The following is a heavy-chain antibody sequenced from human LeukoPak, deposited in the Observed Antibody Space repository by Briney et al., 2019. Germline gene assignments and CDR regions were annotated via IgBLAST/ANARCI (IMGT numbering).Heavy chain of an antibody. J-gene: IGHJ5*02. CDR3: ARDEAKNYYDSSALFGRFDP. V-gene: IGHV1-18*01. CDR2: ISAYNGNT. CDR1: GYTFTSYG. D-gene: IGHD3-22*01. Sequence: ASVKVSCKASGYTFTSYGISWVRQAPGQGLEWMGWISAYNGNTNYAQKLQGRVTMTTDTSTSTAYMELRSLRSDDTAMYYCARDEAKNYYDSSALFGRFDPWGQGTLVTVSS.